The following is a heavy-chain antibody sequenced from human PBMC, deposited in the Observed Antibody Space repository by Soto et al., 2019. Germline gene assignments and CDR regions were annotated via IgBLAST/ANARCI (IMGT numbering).Heavy chain of an antibody. D-gene: IGHD1-26*01. J-gene: IGHJ3*02. CDR2: IYYSGST. Sequence: PSETLSLTCTVSGGSISSYYWSWIRQPPGKGLEWIGYIYYSGSTNYNPSLKSRVTISVDTSKNQFSLKLSSVTAADTAVYYCARVGGTDALDIWGQGTMVTVSS. V-gene: IGHV4-59*01. CDR1: GGSISSYY. CDR3: ARVGGTDALDI.